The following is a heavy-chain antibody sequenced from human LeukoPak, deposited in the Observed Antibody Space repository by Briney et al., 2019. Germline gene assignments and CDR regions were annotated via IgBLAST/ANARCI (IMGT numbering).Heavy chain of an antibody. V-gene: IGHV1-69*04. D-gene: IGHD3-10*01. J-gene: IGHJ4*02. CDR2: IIPILGIA. CDR3: ARDVVVRGVGGLWGFDY. Sequence: ASVKVSCKASGGTFSSYAISWVRPAPGQGLEWMGRIIPILGIANYAQKFQGRVTITADKSTSTAYMELSSLRSEDTAVYYCARDVVVRGVGGLWGFDYWGQGTLVTVSS. CDR1: GGTFSSYA.